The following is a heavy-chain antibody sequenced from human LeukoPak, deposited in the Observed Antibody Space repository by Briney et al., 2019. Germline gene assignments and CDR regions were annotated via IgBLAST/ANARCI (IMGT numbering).Heavy chain of an antibody. CDR2: ISGSGGST. Sequence: GGSLRLSCAASGFTFSSYAMSWVRQAPGKGLEWVSAISGSGGSTYYADSVKGRFTISRDNSKNTLYLQMNSLRAEDTAVYYCAKGESAVYDFWSGYWGQYFDYWGQGTLVTVSS. V-gene: IGHV3-23*01. CDR1: GFTFSSYA. D-gene: IGHD3-3*01. J-gene: IGHJ4*02. CDR3: AKGESAVYDFWSGYWGQYFDY.